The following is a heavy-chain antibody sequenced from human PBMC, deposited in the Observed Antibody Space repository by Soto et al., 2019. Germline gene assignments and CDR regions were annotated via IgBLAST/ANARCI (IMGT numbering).Heavy chain of an antibody. D-gene: IGHD3-22*01. CDR1: GNSFTTYY. V-gene: IGHV1-46*01. Sequence: VASVKVSCKASGNSFTTYYMHWVRQAPGQGLELMGIINPSGGRTTYAQKFQGRVTMTRDTSTSTFHMELSSLTSEDTAVYYCAGLYHYDSSGYYDYWGQGTLVTVYS. CDR2: INPSGGRT. CDR3: AGLYHYDSSGYYDY. J-gene: IGHJ4*02.